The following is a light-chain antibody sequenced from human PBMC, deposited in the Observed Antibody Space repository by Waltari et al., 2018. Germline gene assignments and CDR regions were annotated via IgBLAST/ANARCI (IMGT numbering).Light chain of an antibody. CDR2: ENN. CDR3: GTWDSSRKWV. J-gene: IGLJ3*02. V-gene: IGLV1-51*02. Sequence: QSVLTQPPSVSAAPGQKVTISCSGSSSNIGNTYVSWYQQLPGTAPKLLIYENNKRPSGIPDRFSGSKSGTSATLGITGLQTGDEADYYCGTWDSSRKWVFGGGTKLTVL. CDR1: SSNIGNTY.